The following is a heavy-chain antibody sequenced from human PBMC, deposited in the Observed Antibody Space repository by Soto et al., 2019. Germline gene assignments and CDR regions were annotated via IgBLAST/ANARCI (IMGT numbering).Heavy chain of an antibody. J-gene: IGHJ4*02. D-gene: IGHD2-15*01. CDR3: GKVLVGGTAQTGPDS. V-gene: IGHV4-39*01. CDR2: IDYNGVT. Sequence: SETLSLTSTVSDGSIYTNAYCWGWIRQPPGRGLAWIGNIDYNGVTYYKRSRKSRVPISRDTSKNQFCLRWTPVTAADRALYHCGKVLVGGTAQTGPDSWGVGKLVTVSS. CDR1: DGSIYTNAYC.